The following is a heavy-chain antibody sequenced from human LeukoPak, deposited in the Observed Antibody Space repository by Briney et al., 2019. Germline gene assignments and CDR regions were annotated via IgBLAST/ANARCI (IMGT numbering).Heavy chain of an antibody. D-gene: IGHD6-19*01. J-gene: IGHJ4*02. CDR3: AKDKYSSGWFTPSFDY. CDR1: GFTFSSYG. CDR2: ISYDGSNK. Sequence: GRSLRLSCAASGFTFSSYGMHWVRQAPGKALEWVAVISYDGSNKYYADSVKGRFTISRDNSKNTLYLQMNSLRAEDTAVYYCAKDKYSSGWFTPSFDYWGQGTLVTVSS. V-gene: IGHV3-30*18.